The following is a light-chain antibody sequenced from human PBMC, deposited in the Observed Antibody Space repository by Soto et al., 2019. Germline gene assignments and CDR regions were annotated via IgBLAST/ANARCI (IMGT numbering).Light chain of an antibody. CDR2: GAS. J-gene: IGKJ3*01. Sequence: QLTQSPSSLSASVGDRVTITCRASQDVSRYLAWYQQKAGKAPKLLIYGASTLQSGVPSRFSGFGSGTEFALTISSLQPEDLATYHCQQLKRTPFTFGPGTTVDV. V-gene: IGKV1-9*01. CDR1: QDVSRY. CDR3: QQLKRTPFT.